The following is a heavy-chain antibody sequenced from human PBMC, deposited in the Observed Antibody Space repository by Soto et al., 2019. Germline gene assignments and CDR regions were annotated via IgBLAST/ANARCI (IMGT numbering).Heavy chain of an antibody. V-gene: IGHV3-23*01. CDR1: GFPFDIYT. Sequence: DVQLLESGGGLVQPGKSLKLSCAASGFPFDIYTMSWVRQAPGKGLEWVSLIGGSGGGTNYAASVRGRFTTTRDNSKNTLYLHMRSLRPEDTAMYYCVNTRGLIDYWGQGTLVPVSS. J-gene: IGHJ4*02. D-gene: IGHD1-1*01. CDR3: VNTRGLIDY. CDR2: IGGSGGGT.